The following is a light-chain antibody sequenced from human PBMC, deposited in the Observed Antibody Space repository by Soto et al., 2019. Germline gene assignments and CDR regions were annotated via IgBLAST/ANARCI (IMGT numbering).Light chain of an antibody. V-gene: IGKV3-20*01. CDR2: GAS. CDR3: QQYGSPWT. CDR1: QSVSSNH. Sequence: EIVMTQSPASLSVSPGDRVTLSCRASQSVSSNHLAWYQQKPGQAPRLLIYGASSRATGIPDRFSGSGSGTDFTLTISRLEPEDFAVYYCQQYGSPWTFGQGTKVDIK. J-gene: IGKJ1*01.